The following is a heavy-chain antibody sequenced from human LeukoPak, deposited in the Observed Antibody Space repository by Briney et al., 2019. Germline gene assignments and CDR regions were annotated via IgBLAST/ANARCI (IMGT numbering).Heavy chain of an antibody. Sequence: SETLSLTCAVYGGSFSGYYWSWIRQPPGRGLEWIGEITHSGGTSYNSSLKSRVTISLDTSKNQFSLKLSSVTAADTAVYYCARVSAWSSTSHPTYGMDVWGQGIRSPSP. CDR2: ITHSGGT. J-gene: IGHJ6*02. D-gene: IGHD2-2*01. CDR1: GGSFSGYY. V-gene: IGHV4-34*01. CDR3: ARVSAWSSTSHPTYGMDV.